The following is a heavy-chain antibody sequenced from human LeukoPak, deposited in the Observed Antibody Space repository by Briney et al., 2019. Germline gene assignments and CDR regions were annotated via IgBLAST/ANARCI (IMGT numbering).Heavy chain of an antibody. V-gene: IGHV4-59*06. CDR3: ARSTAMAHLYFDY. Sequence: PSETLSLTCSVSGGSIRSYYWSWIRQHPGKGLEWIGYIYYSGSTYYNPSLKSRVTISVDTSKNQFSLKLSSVTAADTAVYYCARSTAMAHLYFDYWGQGTLVTVSS. D-gene: IGHD5-18*01. J-gene: IGHJ4*02. CDR2: IYYSGST. CDR1: GGSIRSYY.